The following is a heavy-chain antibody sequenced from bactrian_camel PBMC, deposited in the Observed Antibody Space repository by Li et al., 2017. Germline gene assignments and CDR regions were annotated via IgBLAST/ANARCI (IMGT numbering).Heavy chain of an antibody. V-gene: IGHV3S28*01. Sequence: QLVESGGGSVQVGGSLRLPCPASGYTVSSNYMGWFRQAPGKEREGVAAVGTDDGRTYYADSAKGRFTVSQDNAKNTLYLQMNSLKPEDTAMYYCAALPGTVVAGRCADFGYWGQGTQVTVS. J-gene: IGHJ6*01. CDR3: AALPGTVVAGRCADFGY. CDR2: VGTDDGRT. CDR1: GYTVSSNY. D-gene: IGHD6*01.